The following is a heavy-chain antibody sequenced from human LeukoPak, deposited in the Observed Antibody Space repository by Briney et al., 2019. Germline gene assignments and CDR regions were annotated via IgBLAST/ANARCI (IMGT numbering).Heavy chain of an antibody. Sequence: PSEPLSLTCTVSGGSISSYYWSWIRQPPGKGLEWIGYIFYSGSTYYNPSLKSRVTMSVDTSKNQFSLKLSSVTAADTAVYYCASISTAKNYWGQGTLVTVSS. J-gene: IGHJ4*02. CDR2: IFYSGST. V-gene: IGHV4-59*08. CDR3: ASISTAKNY. CDR1: GGSISSYY. D-gene: IGHD5-18*01.